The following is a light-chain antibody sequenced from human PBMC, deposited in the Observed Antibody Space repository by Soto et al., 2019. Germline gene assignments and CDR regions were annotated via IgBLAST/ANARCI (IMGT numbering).Light chain of an antibody. V-gene: IGLV2-14*01. CDR1: SSDVGGYNY. CDR3: SSYAGTNTLVV. Sequence: QSVLTQPASVSGSPGQSITISCTGTSSDVGGYNYVSWFQQHPGKAPKLMIYDVNNRPSGVSNRFSGSKSGTTASLIISGLQAADEAEYFCSSYAGTNTLVVFGGGTKLTVL. CDR2: DVN. J-gene: IGLJ2*01.